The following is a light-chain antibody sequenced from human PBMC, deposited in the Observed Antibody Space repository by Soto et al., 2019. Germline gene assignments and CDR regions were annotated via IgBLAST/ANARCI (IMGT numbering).Light chain of an antibody. CDR1: QSVSSNY. J-gene: IGKJ1*01. CDR2: GAS. Sequence: EIVLTQSPGTLSLSPGERATLSCRATQSVSSNYLARYQQKSGQAPRLLIYGASSRATGIPDRFSGGGSGTDFTLTITRLEPEDFAVYFCLQYGGLPRTFGQGTKVDIK. CDR3: LQYGGLPRT. V-gene: IGKV3-20*01.